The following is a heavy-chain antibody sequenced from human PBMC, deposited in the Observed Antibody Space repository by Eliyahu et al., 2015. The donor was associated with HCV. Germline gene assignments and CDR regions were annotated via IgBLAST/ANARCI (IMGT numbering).Heavy chain of an antibody. J-gene: IGHJ3*02. CDR3: ARVGRDGYNLEAXDI. Sequence: QVQLVQSGAEVKKPGASVKVSCKASGYXFTSHYXHWVRQAPGQGLEWMGIINPSGGSTSYAQKFQGRVTMTRDTSTRTVYMELSSLRSEDTAVYYCARVGRDGYNLEAXDIWGQGTMVTVSS. CDR2: INPSGGST. D-gene: IGHD5-24*01. CDR1: GYXFTSHY. V-gene: IGHV1-46*03.